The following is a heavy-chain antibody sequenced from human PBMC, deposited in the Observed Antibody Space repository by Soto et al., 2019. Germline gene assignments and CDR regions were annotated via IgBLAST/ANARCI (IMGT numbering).Heavy chain of an antibody. CDR1: GGSISSGGYY. D-gene: IGHD6-13*01. J-gene: IGHJ4*02. Sequence: SETLSLTCTVSGGSISSGGYYWIWIRQHPGKGLEWIGYIYYSGSTYYNPSLKSRVTVSVDTSKNQISLKLSSVTAADTAVYYCAREGSAGTGAVDYWGQGTLVTVS. CDR2: IYYSGST. CDR3: AREGSAGTGAVDY. V-gene: IGHV4-31*03.